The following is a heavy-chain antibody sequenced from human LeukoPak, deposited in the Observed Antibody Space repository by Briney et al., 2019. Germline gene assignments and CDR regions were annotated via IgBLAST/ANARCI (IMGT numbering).Heavy chain of an antibody. J-gene: IGHJ4*02. CDR1: GYTFTTYG. D-gene: IGHD3-10*01. CDR3: ARDNYYHYYY. CDR2: INTNTWNT. V-gene: IGHV7-4-1*02. Sequence: GASVKVSCKASGYTFTTYGVKWVRQAPGQGLEWMGLINTNTWNTTYAQGFTGRFVFPLDTSVSTAYLQISSLKAEDPAVYYCARDNYYHYYYWGQGTLVTVSS.